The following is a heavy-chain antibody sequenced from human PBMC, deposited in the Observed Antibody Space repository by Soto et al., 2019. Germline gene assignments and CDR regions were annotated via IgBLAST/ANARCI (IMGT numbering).Heavy chain of an antibody. J-gene: IGHJ4*02. CDR2: INSDGSST. D-gene: IGHD5-12*01. Sequence: EMQLVESGGGLVQPGGSLRLSCAASGFTFSSYWMHWVRQAPGKGLLWVSRINSDGSSTSYADSVKGRFTISRDNAKNTLYLQMNSLRAEDTAVYYCARASATIRGAIDYWGQGTLVTVSS. V-gene: IGHV3-74*01. CDR1: GFTFSSYW. CDR3: ARASATIRGAIDY.